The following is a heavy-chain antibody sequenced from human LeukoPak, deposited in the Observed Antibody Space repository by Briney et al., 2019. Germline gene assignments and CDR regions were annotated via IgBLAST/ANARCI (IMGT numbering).Heavy chain of an antibody. V-gene: IGHV3-74*01. CDR3: ARDAPGNTALDY. CDR1: GFTFVSYW. D-gene: IGHD5-18*01. J-gene: IGHJ4*02. CDR2: INGYGSST. Sequence: PGGSLRLSCAASGFTFVSYWMHWVRQAPGKGLVWVSRINGYGSSTDFADSVKGRFTISRDNAKNTLYLQMNSLRAEDTAVYYCARDAPGNTALDYSGQGTLVIVSS.